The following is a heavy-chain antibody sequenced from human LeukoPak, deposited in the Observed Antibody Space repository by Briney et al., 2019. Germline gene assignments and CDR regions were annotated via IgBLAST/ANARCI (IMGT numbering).Heavy chain of an antibody. CDR1: GGSISTYY. J-gene: IGHJ4*02. D-gene: IGHD4-17*01. Sequence: PSETLSLTCTVSGGSISTYYWSWLRQPPGKGLEWIGYVYYSGITDYNPSLKSRVTISVDTSKSQFSLKLSSVTAADTAVYYCARHLTSGDYLDYWGQGTLVTVSS. CDR3: ARHLTSGDYLDY. V-gene: IGHV4-59*08. CDR2: VYYSGIT.